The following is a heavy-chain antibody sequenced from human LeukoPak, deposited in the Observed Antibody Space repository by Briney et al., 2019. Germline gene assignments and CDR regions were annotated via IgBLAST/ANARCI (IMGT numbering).Heavy chain of an antibody. D-gene: IGHD5-12*01. CDR2: ISYDGSNK. CDR3: ARAQYSGYDDY. V-gene: IGHV3-30-3*01. Sequence: GGSLRLSCAASGFTFSSYAMHWVRQAPGKGLEWVAVISYDGSNKYYADSVKGRFTISRDNSKNTLYLQMNSLRAEDTAVYYCARAQYSGYDDYWGQGTLVTVSS. J-gene: IGHJ4*02. CDR1: GFTFSSYA.